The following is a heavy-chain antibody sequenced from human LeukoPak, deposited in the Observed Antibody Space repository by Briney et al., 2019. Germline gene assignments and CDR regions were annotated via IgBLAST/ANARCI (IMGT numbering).Heavy chain of an antibody. Sequence: GRSLRLSCAASGFTFDDYAMHWVRQAPGKGLEWVSGISWNSGSIGYADSVKGRFTISIDNAKNSLYLQMNSLRAEDTALYYCAKDRTDCSGGSCYSLYYYYYMDVWGKGTTVTVSS. V-gene: IGHV3-9*01. CDR3: AKDRTDCSGGSCYSLYYYYYMDV. D-gene: IGHD2-15*01. CDR1: GFTFDDYA. CDR2: ISWNSGSI. J-gene: IGHJ6*03.